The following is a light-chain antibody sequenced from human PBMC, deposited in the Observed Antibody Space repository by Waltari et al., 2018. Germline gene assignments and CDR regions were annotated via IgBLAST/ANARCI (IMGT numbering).Light chain of an antibody. CDR3: QQGDTSPPT. V-gene: IGKV1-12*01. J-gene: IGKJ1*01. CDR1: QDISTS. CDR2: HSS. Sequence: EIHITQSPSSVPASLGDSDSISCRASQDISTSLAWYQQKSGKAPSLLIYHSSTLQSGVPSRFSGGGTGTDFTLTINNLHPEDFATYFCQQGDTSPPTFGPGTKVELK.